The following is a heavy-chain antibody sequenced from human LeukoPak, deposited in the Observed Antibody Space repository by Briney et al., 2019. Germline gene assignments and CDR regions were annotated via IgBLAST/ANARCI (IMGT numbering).Heavy chain of an antibody. CDR3: VQPDPYYYDSSGVV. CDR1: GFTFSSYA. CDR2: ISGSGGST. D-gene: IGHD3-22*01. Sequence: GGSLRLSCAASGFTFSSYAMSWVRQAPGKGLEWVSAISGSGGSTYYADSVKGRFTISRDNSKNTLYLQMNGLRAEDTAVYYCVQPDPYYYDSSGVVWGQGTLVTVSS. J-gene: IGHJ4*02. V-gene: IGHV3-23*01.